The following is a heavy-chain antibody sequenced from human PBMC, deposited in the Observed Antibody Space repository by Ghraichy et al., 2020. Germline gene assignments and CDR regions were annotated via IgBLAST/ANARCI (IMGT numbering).Heavy chain of an antibody. CDR3: AKDRCSTSCYFSNDAFDI. Sequence: GGSLRLSCAASGFTFHTYAMSWVRQAPGKGLEWVSAISGSGGSTYYADSVKGRFTISRDNSENTLYLQMNSLRAEDTAVYYCAKDRCSTSCYFSNDAFDIWGQGTMVTVSS. J-gene: IGHJ3*02. V-gene: IGHV3-23*01. D-gene: IGHD2-2*01. CDR1: GFTFHTYA. CDR2: ISGSGGST.